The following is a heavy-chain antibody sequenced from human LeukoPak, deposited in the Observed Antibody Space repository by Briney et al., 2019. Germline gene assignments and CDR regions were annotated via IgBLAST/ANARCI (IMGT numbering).Heavy chain of an antibody. Sequence: GGSLRLSCAATGFTFSNYWMSWVRQAPGKGLEWVAHINQDGSEEHYMDSVKARFIISRDNAKNSLSLQMDSLRAEDTAVYYCVRDGGVSGYDLLDYWGQGTLVTVSS. V-gene: IGHV3-7*01. CDR1: GFTFSNYW. CDR3: VRDGGVSGYDLLDY. J-gene: IGHJ4*02. CDR2: INQDGSEE. D-gene: IGHD5-12*01.